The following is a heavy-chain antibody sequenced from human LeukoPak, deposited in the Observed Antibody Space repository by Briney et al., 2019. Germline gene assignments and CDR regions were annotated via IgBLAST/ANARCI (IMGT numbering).Heavy chain of an antibody. CDR3: ARDGGDAFDI. D-gene: IGHD3-16*01. V-gene: IGHV3-21*01. CDR2: ISSSSSYM. Sequence: GGSLRLSCTASGFTFSSYSMNWVRQAPGKGLEWVSSISSSSSYMYYADSVKGRFTISRDNAKNSLYLQMNSLRAEDTAVYYCARDGGDAFDIWGQGTMVTVSS. J-gene: IGHJ3*02. CDR1: GFTFSSYS.